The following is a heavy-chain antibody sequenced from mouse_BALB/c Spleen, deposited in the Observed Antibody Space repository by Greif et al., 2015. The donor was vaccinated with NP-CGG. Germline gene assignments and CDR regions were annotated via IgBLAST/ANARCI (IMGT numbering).Heavy chain of an antibody. CDR1: GFNIKDTY. D-gene: IGHD2-14*01. V-gene: IGHV14-3*02. CDR3: ARYYRYPYYAMDY. J-gene: IGHJ4*01. Sequence: EVQLQQSGAELVKPGASVKLSCTASGFNIKDTYMHWVKQRPEQGLEWIGRIYPANGNTKYDPKFQGKATITADTSSNTASLQLSSLTSEDTAVYYCARYYRYPYYAMDYWGQGTSVTVSS. CDR2: IYPANGNT.